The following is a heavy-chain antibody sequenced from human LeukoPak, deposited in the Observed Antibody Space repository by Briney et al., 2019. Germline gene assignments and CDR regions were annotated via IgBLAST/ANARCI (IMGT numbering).Heavy chain of an antibody. CDR1: GDSVSSNSAA. CDR3: ARDRIVGATLYYYYGMDV. J-gene: IGHJ6*02. D-gene: IGHD1-26*01. CDR2: TYYRSKWYN. Sequence: PSQTLSLTCATSGDSVSSNSAAWHWIRQSPSRGLEWLGRTYYRSKWYNDYAVSVKSRITINPDTSKNQFSLQLNSVTPEDTAVYYCARDRIVGATLYYYYGMDVWGQGTTVTVSS. V-gene: IGHV6-1*01.